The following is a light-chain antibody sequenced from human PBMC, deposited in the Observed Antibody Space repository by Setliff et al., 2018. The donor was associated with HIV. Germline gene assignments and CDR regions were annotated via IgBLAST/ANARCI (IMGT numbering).Light chain of an antibody. J-gene: IGLJ3*02. Sequence: QTVVTQEPSFAVSPGGTVTLTCGLSSGSVSTNYYPSWYQQTPGQAPRTLIYSTNTRSSGVPDRFSGSILGNKAALTITGAQADDESDYYCVLYMGGGLWVFGGGT. CDR3: VLYMGGGLWV. CDR2: STN. CDR1: SGSVSTNYY. V-gene: IGLV8-61*01.